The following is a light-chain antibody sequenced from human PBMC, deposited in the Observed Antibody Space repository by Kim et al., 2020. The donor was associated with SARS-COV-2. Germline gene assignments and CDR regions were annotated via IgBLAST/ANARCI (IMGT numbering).Light chain of an antibody. J-gene: IGLJ2*01. Sequence: ASVKLTCTLSSGHSSYAIAWHQQQPEKGPRYLMKLNSDGSHSKGDGIPDRFSGSSSGAERYLTISCLQSEDEADYYCQTWGTGIVVFGGGTQLTVL. CDR3: QTWGTGIVV. CDR2: LNSDGSH. CDR1: SGHSSYA. V-gene: IGLV4-69*01.